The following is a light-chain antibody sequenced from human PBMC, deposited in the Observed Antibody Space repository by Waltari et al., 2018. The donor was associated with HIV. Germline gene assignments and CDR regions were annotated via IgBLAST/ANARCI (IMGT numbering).Light chain of an antibody. V-gene: IGLV1-44*01. CDR2: RRD. J-gene: IGLJ2*01. Sequence: QSVLTQPPSASGTHGQRVTISCSGSGSNTGTRPVNWYQQLAGSAPKLLIYRRDLRPPGVPARFSGSKSATSASLAISGLQSEDEATYYCASWDDSLNGVIFGGGTELTVL. CDR3: ASWDDSLNGVI. CDR1: GSNTGTRP.